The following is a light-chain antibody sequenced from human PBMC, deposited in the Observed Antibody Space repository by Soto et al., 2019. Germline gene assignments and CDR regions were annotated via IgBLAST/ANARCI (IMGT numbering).Light chain of an antibody. CDR2: DAS. Sequence: EIVLTQSPATLSLSPGERATLSCRASQSVNSYLAWYQQKPGQAPRLLIYDASNRATGIPARFSGSGSGTDFPLTISSLEPEDFAVYYCQQRSYWPTFGQGTKLEIK. CDR3: QQRSYWPT. CDR1: QSVNSY. J-gene: IGKJ2*01. V-gene: IGKV3-11*01.